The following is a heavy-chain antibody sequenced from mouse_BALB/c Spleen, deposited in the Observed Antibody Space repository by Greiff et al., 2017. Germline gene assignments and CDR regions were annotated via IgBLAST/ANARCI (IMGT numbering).Heavy chain of an antibody. CDR3: ARGGLWYFDV. CDR1: GFTFSSYA. J-gene: IGHJ1*01. V-gene: IGHV5-6-5*01. Sequence: EVKLVESGGGLVKPGGSLKLSCAASGFTFSSYAMSWVRQTPEKRLEWVASISSGGSTYYPDSVKGRFTISRDNARNILYLQMSSLRSEDTAMYYCARGGLWYFDVWGAGTTVTVSS. CDR2: ISSGGST.